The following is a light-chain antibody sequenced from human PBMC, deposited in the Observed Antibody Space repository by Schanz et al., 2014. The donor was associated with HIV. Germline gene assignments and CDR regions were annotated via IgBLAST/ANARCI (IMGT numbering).Light chain of an antibody. CDR3: HQYGSLPWT. V-gene: IGKV3-20*01. CDR2: ATS. Sequence: ETVLTQSPGSLSLSPGERATLSCRTSQSVGGSQLAWYQHKRGQAPRLLIYATSFRATGIPDRFSGSGSGTDFTLTINRMEPEDCAVYYCHQYGSLPWTFGQGTKVEVK. CDR1: QSVGGSQ. J-gene: IGKJ1*01.